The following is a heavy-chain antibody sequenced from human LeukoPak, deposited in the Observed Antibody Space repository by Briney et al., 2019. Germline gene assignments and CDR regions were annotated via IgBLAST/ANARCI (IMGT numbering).Heavy chain of an antibody. CDR1: GGSISSGGYY. Sequence: TLSLTCTVSGGSISSGGYYWSWIRQHPGKGLEWIGYIYYSGSTYYNPSLKSRVTISVDTSKNQFSLKLSSVTAGDTAVYYCARGDYYEEFLFDPWGQGTLVTVSS. CDR2: IYYSGST. J-gene: IGHJ5*02. CDR3: ARGDYYEEFLFDP. V-gene: IGHV4-31*03. D-gene: IGHD3-22*01.